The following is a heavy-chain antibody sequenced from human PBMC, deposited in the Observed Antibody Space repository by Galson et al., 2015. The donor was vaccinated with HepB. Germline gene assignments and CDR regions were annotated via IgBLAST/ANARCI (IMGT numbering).Heavy chain of an antibody. CDR3: ARRISKVDGPQIYNWFDP. J-gene: IGHJ5*02. CDR1: GYSFTNYW. D-gene: IGHD3-3*01. Sequence: QSGAEVKKPGESLKISCKASGYSFTNYWIGWVRQMPEKGLEWMGIIYPGDSNTRYSPSFQGQVTISVDKSISTAYLQWRSLKASDSAKYYCARRISKVDGPQIYNWFDPWGQGTLVTVSS. V-gene: IGHV5-51*03. CDR2: IYPGDSNT.